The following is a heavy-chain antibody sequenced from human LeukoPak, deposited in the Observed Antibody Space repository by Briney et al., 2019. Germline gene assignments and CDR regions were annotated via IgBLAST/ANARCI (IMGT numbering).Heavy chain of an antibody. Sequence: IGEINHSGSTNYNPSLKSRVTISVDTSKNQFSLKLSSVTAADTAVYYCARKGGSSSWYRFGYWGQGTLVTVSS. V-gene: IGHV4-34*01. D-gene: IGHD6-13*01. CDR3: ARKGGSSSWYRFGY. CDR2: INHSGST. J-gene: IGHJ4*02.